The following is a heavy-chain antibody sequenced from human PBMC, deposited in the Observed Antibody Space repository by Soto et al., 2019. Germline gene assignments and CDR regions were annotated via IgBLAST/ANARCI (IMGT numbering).Heavy chain of an antibody. CDR2: IYYSGST. CDR1: GGSISSGDYY. Sequence: QVQLQESGPGLVKPSQTLSLTCTVSGGSISSGDYYWSWIRQPPGKGLEWIGYIYYSGSTYYNPSLKSRVTISVDTSKNQFSLKLSSVTAADTAVYYCARDDYGDYGVVAGGGYWGQGTLVTVSS. V-gene: IGHV4-30-4*01. J-gene: IGHJ4*02. D-gene: IGHD4-17*01. CDR3: ARDDYGDYGVVAGGGY.